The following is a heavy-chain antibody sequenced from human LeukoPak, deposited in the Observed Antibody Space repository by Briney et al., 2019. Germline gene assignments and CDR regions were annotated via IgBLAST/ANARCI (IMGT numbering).Heavy chain of an antibody. D-gene: IGHD3-22*01. V-gene: IGHV3-53*01. CDR3: AGEAHSYYYDSSGYEAHFDY. CDR1: GFTVSSNY. Sequence: GGSLRLSCAASGFTVSSNYMSWVRQAPGKGLEWVSVIYSGGSTYYADSVKGRFTISRDNSKNTLYLQMNSLRAEDTAVYYCAGEAHSYYYDSSGYEAHFDYWGQGTLVTVSS. J-gene: IGHJ4*02. CDR2: IYSGGST.